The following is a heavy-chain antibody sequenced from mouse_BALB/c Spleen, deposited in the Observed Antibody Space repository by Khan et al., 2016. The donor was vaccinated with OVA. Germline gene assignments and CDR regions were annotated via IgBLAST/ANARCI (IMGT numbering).Heavy chain of an antibody. CDR1: GISIPSGHYR. V-gene: IGHV3-5*02. CDR2: IHYSGTV. Sequence: EVQLQESAPGLVKPSQTVSPTCTVTGISIPSGHYRWSWIRQFPVNKLEWIGNIHYSGTVPYNPSFTSRTTITRDTSKNQFFLEMNSLTAEDTATYYCARDYGSLYWYFDVWGAGTTVTVSS. D-gene: IGHD1-1*01. J-gene: IGHJ1*01. CDR3: ARDYGSLYWYFDV.